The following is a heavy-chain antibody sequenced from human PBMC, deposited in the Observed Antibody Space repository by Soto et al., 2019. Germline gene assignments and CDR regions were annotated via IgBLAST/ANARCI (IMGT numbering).Heavy chain of an antibody. CDR3: AKEGPITNWYFDY. CDR2: ISYDGNVA. D-gene: IGHD1-1*01. J-gene: IGHJ4*02. V-gene: IGHV3-30*18. Sequence: QVQLVESEGGVVQPGRSLRLSCTASGFTFSNYGMHWVRQAPGKGLEWVTVISYDGNVAYYADSVNGRFTSSRDNSKNTLYLQMNSLRTEDTAVYYCAKEGPITNWYFDYWGQGTLVTVSS. CDR1: GFTFSNYG.